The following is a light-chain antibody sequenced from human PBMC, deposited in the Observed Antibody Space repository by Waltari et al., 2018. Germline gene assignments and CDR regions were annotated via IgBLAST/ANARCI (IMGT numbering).Light chain of an antibody. Sequence: EIVMTQSPATLSVSPGERAILSCRASQPVSSPFAWSQQPPGPAPRLLIYGASPRATGIPARFSGSGSGTEFTLTISSLQSEDFAVYYCQQYNNWPPYTFGQGTKLEIK. CDR2: GAS. V-gene: IGKV3-15*01. J-gene: IGKJ2*01. CDR3: QQYNNWPPYT. CDR1: QPVSSP.